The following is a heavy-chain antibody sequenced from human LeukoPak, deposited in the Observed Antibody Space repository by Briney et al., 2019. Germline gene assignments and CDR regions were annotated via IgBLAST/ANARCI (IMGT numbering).Heavy chain of an antibody. V-gene: IGHV1-2*02. CDR1: GYTFTGYY. Sequence: ASVKVSCKASGYTFTGYYMHWVRQAPGQGLEWMGWINPNSGGTNYAQKFQGRVTMTRDTSISTAYMELSRLRSDDTAVYYCARAELRFQTYYMDVWGKGTTVTVSS. CDR3: ARAELRFQTYYMDV. D-gene: IGHD3-3*01. CDR2: INPNSGGT. J-gene: IGHJ6*03.